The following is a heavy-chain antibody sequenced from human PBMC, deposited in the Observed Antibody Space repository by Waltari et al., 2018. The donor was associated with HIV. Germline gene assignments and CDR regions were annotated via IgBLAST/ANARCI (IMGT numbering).Heavy chain of an antibody. Sequence: QVQLVESGGGVVQPRRSLRLSCAASGFTFSSYGMQWVRQAPGKGLEWVAVISYDGSNKYYADSVKGRFTISRDNSKNTLYLQMNSLRAEDTAVYYCAKDRQKIGYYDILTGYLDYWGQGTLVTVSS. J-gene: IGHJ4*02. CDR3: AKDRQKIGYYDILTGYLDY. CDR2: ISYDGSNK. D-gene: IGHD3-9*01. V-gene: IGHV3-30*18. CDR1: GFTFSSYG.